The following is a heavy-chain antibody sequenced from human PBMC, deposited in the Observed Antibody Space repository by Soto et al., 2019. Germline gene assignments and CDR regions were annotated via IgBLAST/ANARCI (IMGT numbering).Heavy chain of an antibody. J-gene: IGHJ4*01. CDR3: VKGNQLLRYYFEF. Sequence: PGGSLRLSCSVSGFTFSNYAMHWVRQAPGKGLEYVSGITSDGDSTWHADSVKDRVTIYRDNSKNTLFLQMSSLRVEDTAIYFCVKGNQLLRYYFEFWGPGTLVTVSS. CDR2: ITSDGDST. V-gene: IGHV3-64D*06. D-gene: IGHD2-15*01. CDR1: GFTFSNYA.